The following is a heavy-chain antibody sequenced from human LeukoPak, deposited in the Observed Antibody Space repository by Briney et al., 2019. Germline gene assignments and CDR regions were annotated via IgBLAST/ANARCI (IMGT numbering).Heavy chain of an antibody. D-gene: IGHD6-13*01. Sequence: SETLSLTCTVSGVSVTSYYWSWLRQPAGKGLEWIGRIYTSGSTSYNPSLRSRLTMSVDTSKNQFSLNLSSVTAADTAVYYCARFTKDSSSSSGYYVDYWGQGTLVTVSS. CDR2: IYTSGST. CDR1: GVSVTSYY. J-gene: IGHJ4*02. V-gene: IGHV4-4*07. CDR3: ARFTKDSSSSSGYYVDY.